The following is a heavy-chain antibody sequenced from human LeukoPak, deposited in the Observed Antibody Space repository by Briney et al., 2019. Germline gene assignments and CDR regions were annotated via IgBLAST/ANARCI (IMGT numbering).Heavy chain of an antibody. D-gene: IGHD5-24*01. V-gene: IGHV1-18*01. CDR3: VNSPDGYNPFDY. J-gene: IGHJ4*02. CDR2: ISAYNGNT. Sequence: GASVKVSCKASGYTFTSYGISWVRQAPGQGLEWMGWISAYNGNTNYAQKLQGRVTMTTDTSTSTAYMELRSLRSDDTAVYYCVNSPDGYNPFDYWGQGTLVTVSS. CDR1: GYTFTSYG.